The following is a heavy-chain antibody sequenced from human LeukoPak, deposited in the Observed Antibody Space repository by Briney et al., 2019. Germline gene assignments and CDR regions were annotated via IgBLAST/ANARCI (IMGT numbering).Heavy chain of an antibody. Sequence: GASVKVSCKASGYTFTGYYMHWVRQAPGQGLEWMGWINPNSGGTNYAQKFQGRVTMTRDTSISTAYMELSRLRSDDTAVYYCARDFSYYDSSGPYYFDYWGQGTLVTVSS. CDR1: GYTFTGYY. J-gene: IGHJ4*02. CDR3: ARDFSYYDSSGPYYFDY. V-gene: IGHV1-2*02. CDR2: INPNSGGT. D-gene: IGHD3-22*01.